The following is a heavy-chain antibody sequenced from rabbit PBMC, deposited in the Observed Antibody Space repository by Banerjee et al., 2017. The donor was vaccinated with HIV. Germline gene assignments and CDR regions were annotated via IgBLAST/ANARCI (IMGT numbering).Heavy chain of an antibody. CDR2: INTSSGNT. Sequence: QEQLVESGGGLVQPGGSLTLTCTASGFSFSNGYVMCWVRQAPGKGLEWIACINTSSGNTVYASWAKGRFTIYRSTSLNTVDLKMTSLTAADTATYFCASDGNGWGGDNLWGQGTLVTVS. D-gene: IGHD4-1*01. CDR1: GFSFSNGYV. J-gene: IGHJ4*01. V-gene: IGHV1S43*01. CDR3: ASDGNGWGGDNL.